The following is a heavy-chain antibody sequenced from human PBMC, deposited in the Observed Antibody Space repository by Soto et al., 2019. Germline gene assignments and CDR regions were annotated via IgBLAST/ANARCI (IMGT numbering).Heavy chain of an antibody. CDR3: VREGYYASSGYYPGWFDP. Sequence: QVQLVQSGAEVKKPGSSVKVSCKASEDTLSSYAISWVRQAPGQGLEWMGGIIPFSGTANYAQKFQGRVTITADKSTSTAYMELSSLRSEDTAVYYCVREGYYASSGYYPGWFDPWGQGTLVTVSS. D-gene: IGHD3-22*01. CDR2: IIPFSGTA. V-gene: IGHV1-69*06. CDR1: EDTLSSYA. J-gene: IGHJ5*02.